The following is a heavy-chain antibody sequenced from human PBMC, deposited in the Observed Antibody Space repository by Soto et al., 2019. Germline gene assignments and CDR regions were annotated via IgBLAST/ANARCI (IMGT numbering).Heavy chain of an antibody. CDR2: ISSSSSTI. J-gene: IGHJ4*02. CDR1: GFTFSSYS. Sequence: QLGGSLRLSCAASGFTFSSYSMNWVRQAPGKGLEWVSYISSSSSTIYYADSVKGRFTISRDNAKNSLYLQMNSLRDEDTAVYYCARDRVLKTGDGELGDYWGQGTLVTVSS. D-gene: IGHD7-27*01. V-gene: IGHV3-48*02. CDR3: ARDRVLKTGDGELGDY.